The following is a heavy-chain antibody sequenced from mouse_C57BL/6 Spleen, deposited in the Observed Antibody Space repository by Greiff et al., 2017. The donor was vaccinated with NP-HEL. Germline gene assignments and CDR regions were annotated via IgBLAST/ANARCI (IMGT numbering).Heavy chain of an antibody. CDR3: ARMVEDFDY. V-gene: IGHV3-6*01. D-gene: IGHD2-3*01. CDR1: GYSITSGYY. Sequence: ESGPGLVKPSQSLSLTCSVTGYSITSGYYWNWIRQFPGNKLEWMGYISYDGSNNYNPSLKNRISITRDTSKNQFFLKLNSVTTEDTATYYCARMVEDFDYWGQGTTLTVSS. J-gene: IGHJ2*01. CDR2: ISYDGSN.